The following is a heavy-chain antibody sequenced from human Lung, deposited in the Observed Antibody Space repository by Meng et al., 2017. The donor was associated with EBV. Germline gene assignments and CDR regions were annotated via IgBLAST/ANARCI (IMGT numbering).Heavy chain of an antibody. J-gene: IGHJ4*02. CDR2: ISTNTGDP. D-gene: IGHD6-19*01. CDR3: GTLKYTSGFYGPAY. CDR1: GYTFTRYP. Sequence: VKSVFGLRRLGAAVRCTCKASGYTFTRYPMNWVRPAPGQGLEWMGWISTNTGDPTYSQCFTRRFVFSVDTSVSTAYLQISRLKAEDTAVYYCGTLKYTSGFYGPAYWGQGALVTVSS. V-gene: IGHV7-4-1*02.